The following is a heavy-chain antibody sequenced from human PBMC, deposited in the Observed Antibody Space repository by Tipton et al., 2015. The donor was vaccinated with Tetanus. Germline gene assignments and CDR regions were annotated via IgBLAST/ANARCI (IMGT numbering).Heavy chain of an antibody. CDR1: GGSVSGSSHY. V-gene: IGHV4-61*01. Sequence: TLSLTCIVSGGSVSGSSHYWSWIRQPPGKPLEWVGYIYHSGSTNYNPSLKSRVTISFGTSKNQFSLNLESVTAADTAVYYCARANNDIPKKGPFDSWGQGTLVTVSS. D-gene: IGHD1-1*01. CDR3: ARANNDIPKKGPFDS. J-gene: IGHJ4*02. CDR2: IYHSGST.